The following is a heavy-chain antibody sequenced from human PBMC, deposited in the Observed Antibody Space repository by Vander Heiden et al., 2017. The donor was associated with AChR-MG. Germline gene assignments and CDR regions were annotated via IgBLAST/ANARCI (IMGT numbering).Heavy chain of an antibody. Sequence: EVQLVESGGGLVKPGGSLRLSCAASGFTFSSYSMNWVHQAPGKGLEWVSSISSSSSYIYYADSVKGRFTISRDNAKNSLYLQMNSLRAEDTAVYYCARRGGYYDSSGYYSYDAFDIWGQGTMVTVSS. D-gene: IGHD3-22*01. CDR2: ISSSSSYI. J-gene: IGHJ3*02. CDR1: GFTFSSYS. CDR3: ARRGGYYDSSGYYSYDAFDI. V-gene: IGHV3-21*01.